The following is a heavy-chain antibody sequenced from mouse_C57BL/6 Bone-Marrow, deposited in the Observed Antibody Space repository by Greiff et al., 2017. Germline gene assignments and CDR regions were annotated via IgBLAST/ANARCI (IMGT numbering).Heavy chain of an antibody. J-gene: IGHJ1*03. CDR1: GYTFTSYW. D-gene: IGHD2-5*01. Sequence: QVQLQQPGAELVKPGASVKMSCKASGYTFTSYWITWVKPRPGQGLEWIGDIYPGSGSTNYNEKFKSNATLTVDTSSSTAYMQLSSLTSEDSAVYYCARPYYSNYWYFDVWGTGTTVTVSS. V-gene: IGHV1-55*01. CDR2: IYPGSGST. CDR3: ARPYYSNYWYFDV.